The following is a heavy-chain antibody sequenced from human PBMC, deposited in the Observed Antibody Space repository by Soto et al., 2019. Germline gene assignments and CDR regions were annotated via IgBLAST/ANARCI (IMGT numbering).Heavy chain of an antibody. V-gene: IGHV3-48*02. Sequence: GGSLRLSCVASGFNFSTHSMNWVRQAPGKGLQWVSYISRSGSSANYPDSVKGRFTISRDNGKNSLYLQINSLRDEDAAVYYWTRWVNNWYYFEDWGQGTLVSVAS. CDR1: GFNFSTHS. CDR2: ISRSGSSA. J-gene: IGHJ4*02. CDR3: TRWVNNWYYFED. D-gene: IGHD1-20*01.